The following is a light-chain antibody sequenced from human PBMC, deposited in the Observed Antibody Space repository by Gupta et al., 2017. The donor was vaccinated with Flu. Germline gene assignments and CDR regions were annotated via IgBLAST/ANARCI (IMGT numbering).Light chain of an antibody. V-gene: IGLV3-21*02. Sequence: YELTQPPSVSVAPGQTARMTCGGNNIGSKSVHWYQQKPGQAPVVVVYDDSDRPSGIPERFSGSHSGNTATLTINRVDAGDEADYYCQVWDGGRDDSGLFGGGTKLTVL. J-gene: IGLJ2*01. CDR1: NIGSKS. CDR2: DDS. CDR3: QVWDGGRDDSGL.